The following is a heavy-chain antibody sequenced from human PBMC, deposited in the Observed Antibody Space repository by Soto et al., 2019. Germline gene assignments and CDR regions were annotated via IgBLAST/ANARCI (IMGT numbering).Heavy chain of an antibody. V-gene: IGHV4-59*01. CDR1: GGSISSYY. J-gene: IGHJ4*02. Sequence: PSETLSLTCTVSGGSISSYYWSWIRQPPGKGLEWIGYIYYSGSTNYNPSLKSRVTISVDTSKNQFSLKLSSVTAADTAVYYCATKIAVAGTVFDYWGQGTLVTV. CDR2: IYYSGST. D-gene: IGHD6-19*01. CDR3: ATKIAVAGTVFDY.